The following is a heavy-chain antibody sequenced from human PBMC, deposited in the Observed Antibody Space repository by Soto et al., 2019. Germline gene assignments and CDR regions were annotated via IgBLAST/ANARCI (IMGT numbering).Heavy chain of an antibody. CDR2: ISDSGGST. J-gene: IGHJ4*02. CDR1: GFTFSSYA. D-gene: IGHD1-26*01. Sequence: VHLLESGGGLVQPGGSLRLSCAASGFTFSSYAMSWVRQAPGKGLEWVSDISDSGGSTDYADSVKGRFTITRDNSKNTLFMQMNSLRAEDTALYYCAKLTSWSYKAFDYWGRGTLVTVSS. V-gene: IGHV3-23*01. CDR3: AKLTSWSYKAFDY.